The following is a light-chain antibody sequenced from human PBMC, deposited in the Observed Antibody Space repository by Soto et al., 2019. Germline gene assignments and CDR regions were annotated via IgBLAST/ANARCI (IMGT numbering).Light chain of an antibody. CDR3: QQYNKWPPIT. CDR1: QSVSSN. CDR2: GAS. Sequence: ETVMTQSTATLSVSPGERATLSCRASQSVSSNLAWYQQKHGQAPRLLIYGASTRATGIPARFSGSGSGTEFTLTISSLQSEDFAVYYCQQYNKWPPITFGQGTRLEIK. V-gene: IGKV3-15*01. J-gene: IGKJ5*01.